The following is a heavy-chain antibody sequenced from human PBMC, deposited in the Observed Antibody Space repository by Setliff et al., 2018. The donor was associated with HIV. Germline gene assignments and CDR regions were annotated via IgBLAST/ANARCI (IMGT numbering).Heavy chain of an antibody. CDR3: ARAYYDFWSGYYSVWFDP. J-gene: IGHJ5*02. CDR1: GGSFSAYY. V-gene: IGHV4-34*01. D-gene: IGHD3-3*01. Sequence: PSETLSLTCAVYGGSFSAYYWSWIRQPPGKGLEWIGEINHSGSTYYNPSLKSRVTISVDTSKNQFSLKLSSVTAADTAVYYCARAYYDFWSGYYSVWFDPWGQGTLVTVSS. CDR2: INHSGST.